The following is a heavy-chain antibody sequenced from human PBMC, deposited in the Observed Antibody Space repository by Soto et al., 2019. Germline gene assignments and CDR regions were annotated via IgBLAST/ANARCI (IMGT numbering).Heavy chain of an antibody. V-gene: IGHV1-24*01. D-gene: IGHD6-13*01. CDR1: GYTLTELS. CDR2: FDPEDGET. J-gene: IGHJ2*01. Sequence: ASVKVSCKVSGYTLTELSMHWVRQAPGKGLEWMGGFDPEDGETIYAQKFQGRVTMTRDTSTSTVYMELSSLRAEDTAVYYCAKDYSNRLRYFDLWGRGTLVTVSS. CDR3: AKDYSNRLRYFDL.